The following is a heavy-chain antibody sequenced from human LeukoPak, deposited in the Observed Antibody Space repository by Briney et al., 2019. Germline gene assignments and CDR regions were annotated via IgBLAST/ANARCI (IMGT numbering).Heavy chain of an antibody. CDR3: ARTEETGTTGPFDY. D-gene: IGHD1-1*01. CDR1: GYTFTSYG. CDR2: IIPIFGTA. Sequence: SVKVSCKASGYTFTSYGISWVRQAPGQGLEWMGGIIPIFGTANYAQKFQGRVTITADESTSTAYMELSSLRSEDTAVYYCARTEETGTTGPFDYWGQGTLVTVSS. V-gene: IGHV1-69*13. J-gene: IGHJ4*02.